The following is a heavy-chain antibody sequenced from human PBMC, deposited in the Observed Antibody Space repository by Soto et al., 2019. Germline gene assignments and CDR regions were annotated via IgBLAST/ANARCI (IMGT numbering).Heavy chain of an antibody. CDR2: IYWDDDK. J-gene: IGHJ4*02. CDR1: GFSLITSGVG. Sequence: SGPTLVNTTQTLTLTCAFSGFSLITSGVGVGWIRQPPGKALEWLAFIYWDDDKRYSPSLRSRLTIAKDTSKNQVVLTMTEVDPVDTATYFCAHRRSGISQWNYGDFDYWGQGTQVTVSS. D-gene: IGHD1-7*01. CDR3: AHRRSGISQWNYGDFDY. V-gene: IGHV2-5*02.